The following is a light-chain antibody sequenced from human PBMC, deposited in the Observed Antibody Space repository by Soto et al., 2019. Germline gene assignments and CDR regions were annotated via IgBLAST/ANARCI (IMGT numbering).Light chain of an antibody. J-gene: IGLJ1*01. CDR2: RNN. CDR3: AAWDDSLTANYV. CDR1: SSNFGSNY. V-gene: IGLV1-47*01. Sequence: QSVLTQPPSASGTPGQKVTISCSGSSSNFGSNYVYWYQQLPGTAPKLLIYRNNQRPSGVPDRFSGSKSGTSASLAISGLRSEDEADYYCAAWDDSLTANYVFGTGTRSPS.